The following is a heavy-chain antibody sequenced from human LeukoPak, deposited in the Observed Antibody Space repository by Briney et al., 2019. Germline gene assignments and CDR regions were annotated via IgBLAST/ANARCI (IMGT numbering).Heavy chain of an antibody. Sequence: GGSLRLSCAASGFTFSSYSMNWVRQAPGKGLEWVSYISSSSTIYYADSVKGRFTISRDNAKNSLYLQMNSLRAEDTAVYYCASIAARPSVDYWGQGTLVTVSS. V-gene: IGHV3-48*01. CDR3: ASIAARPSVDY. CDR2: ISSSSTI. D-gene: IGHD6-6*01. J-gene: IGHJ4*02. CDR1: GFTFSSYS.